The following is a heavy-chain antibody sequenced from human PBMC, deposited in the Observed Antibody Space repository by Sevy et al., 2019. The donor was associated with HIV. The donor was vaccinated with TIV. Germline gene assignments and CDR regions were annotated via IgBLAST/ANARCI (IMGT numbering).Heavy chain of an antibody. CDR3: AKRRNGDFDY. J-gene: IGHJ4*02. Sequence: GGSLRLSCAASGFTFTSFPMSWVRQAPGKGLEWVSAISGSGGGTYYADSVKGRFTISTDNSKNTLYLQMASLRAEDTAVYYCAKRRNGDFDYWGQGTLVTVSS. D-gene: IGHD2-8*01. CDR1: GFTFTSFP. CDR2: ISGSGGGT. V-gene: IGHV3-23*01.